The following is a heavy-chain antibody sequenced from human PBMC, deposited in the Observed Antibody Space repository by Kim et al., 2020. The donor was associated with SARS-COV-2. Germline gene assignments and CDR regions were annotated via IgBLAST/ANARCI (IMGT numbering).Heavy chain of an antibody. CDR2: ISYDGSNK. J-gene: IGHJ3*02. Sequence: GGSLRLSCAASGFTFSSYAMHWVRQAPGKGLEWVAVISYDGSNKYYADSVKGRFTISRDNSKNTLYLQMNSLRAEDTAVYYCARGDILTGYYPLHDAFDIWGQGTMVTVSS. V-gene: IGHV3-30*04. CDR1: GFTFSSYA. CDR3: ARGDILTGYYPLHDAFDI. D-gene: IGHD3-9*01.